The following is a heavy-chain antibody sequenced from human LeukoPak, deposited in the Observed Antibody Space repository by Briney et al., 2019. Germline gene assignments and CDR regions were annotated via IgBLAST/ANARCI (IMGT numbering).Heavy chain of an antibody. V-gene: IGHV4-34*01. CDR3: ARGTMSGYYDILTGPSTYYYYMDV. CDR2: INHSGST. Sequence: SETLSLTCAVYGGSFSGYYWSWIRQPPGKGLEWIGEINHSGSTNYNPSLKSRVTISVDTSKNQFSLKLSSVTAAGTAVYYCARGTMSGYYDILTGPSTYYYYMDVWGKGTTVTVSS. CDR1: GGSFSGYY. D-gene: IGHD3-9*01. J-gene: IGHJ6*03.